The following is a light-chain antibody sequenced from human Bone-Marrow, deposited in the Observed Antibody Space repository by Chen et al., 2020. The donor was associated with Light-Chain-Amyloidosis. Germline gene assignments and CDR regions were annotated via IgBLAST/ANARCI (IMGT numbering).Light chain of an antibody. J-gene: IGLJ3*02. Sequence: NFMLTQPHSVSESPGKTVIISCTRSSGSIATNYVQWDQQRPGSSPTTVIYEDDQRPSGVPDRFSGTIDRSSNSSSLTRSGRKTENEGDYYCQSYQGSSQGVFGGGTQLTVL. V-gene: IGLV6-57*01. CDR3: QSYQGSSQGV. CDR2: EDD. CDR1: SGSIATNY.